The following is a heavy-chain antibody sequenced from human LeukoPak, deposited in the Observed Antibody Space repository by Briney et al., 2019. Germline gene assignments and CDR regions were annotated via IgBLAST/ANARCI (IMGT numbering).Heavy chain of an antibody. CDR2: IYYSGST. Sequence: PSETLSLTCTVSGGSISSYYWSWIRQPPGKGLEWIGYIYYSGSTNYNPSLKSRVTISVDTSKNQFSLKLSSVTAADTAVYYCGRHNIAVDGWWAFDIWGQGTMVTVSS. J-gene: IGHJ3*02. CDR1: GGSISSYY. CDR3: GRHNIAVDGWWAFDI. D-gene: IGHD6-19*01. V-gene: IGHV4-59*08.